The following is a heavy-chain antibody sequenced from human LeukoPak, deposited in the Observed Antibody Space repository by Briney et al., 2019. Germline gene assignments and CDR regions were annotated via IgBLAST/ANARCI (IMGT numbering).Heavy chain of an antibody. Sequence: PGGSLRLSCAASGFTFSTCLMSWVRQAPGKGMEWVSTISDSGDSTYYADSVKGRFTISRDNSKNTLYLQMNSLRAEDTAVYYCAKDGSYYGFYYFDYWGQGTLVTVSS. D-gene: IGHD1-26*01. CDR1: GFTFSTCL. J-gene: IGHJ4*02. V-gene: IGHV3-23*01. CDR3: AKDGSYYGFYYFDY. CDR2: ISDSGDST.